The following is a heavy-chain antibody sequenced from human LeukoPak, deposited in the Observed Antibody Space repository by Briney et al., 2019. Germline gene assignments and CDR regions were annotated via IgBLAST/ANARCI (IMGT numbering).Heavy chain of an antibody. CDR3: ASQIAVAGQMYYYYYYGMDV. J-gene: IGHJ6*02. D-gene: IGHD6-19*01. V-gene: IGHV4-4*07. Sequence: SETLSLTCTVSGGSISSYYWSWIRQPAGKGLEWIGRIYTSGSTNYKPSLKSRVTMSVDKSKNQFSLKLSSVSAADTAVYYCASQIAVAGQMYYYYYYGMDVWGQGTTVTVSS. CDR1: GGSISSYY. CDR2: IYTSGST.